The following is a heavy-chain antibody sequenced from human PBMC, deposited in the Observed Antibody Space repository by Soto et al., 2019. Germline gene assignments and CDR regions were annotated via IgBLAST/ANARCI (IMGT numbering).Heavy chain of an antibody. CDR1: GYTFTSDD. J-gene: IGHJ4*02. CDR2: MNPKSGNT. Sequence: QVQLVQSGAEVKKPGASVKVSCKASGYTFTSDDINWVRQATGQGLEWMGWMNPKSGNTGYAQKFQGRVTITRNTSTSTAYMELSSLRSEDTAVYYCARERAVAGFDYWGPGTLVTVSS. CDR3: ARERAVAGFDY. V-gene: IGHV1-8*01. D-gene: IGHD6-19*01.